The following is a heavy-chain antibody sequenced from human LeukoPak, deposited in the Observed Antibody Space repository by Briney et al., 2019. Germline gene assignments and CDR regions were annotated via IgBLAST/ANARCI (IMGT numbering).Heavy chain of an antibody. CDR2: IYYSGST. D-gene: IGHD2-15*01. J-gene: IGHJ1*01. Sequence: SQTLSLTCTVSGGSISSGDYYWSWIRQPPGKGLEWIGYIYYSGSTNYNPSLKSRVTISVDTSKNQFSLKLSSATAADTAVYYCAREGGGYFQHWGQGTLVTVSS. V-gene: IGHV4-61*08. CDR3: AREGGGYFQH. CDR1: GGSISSGDYY.